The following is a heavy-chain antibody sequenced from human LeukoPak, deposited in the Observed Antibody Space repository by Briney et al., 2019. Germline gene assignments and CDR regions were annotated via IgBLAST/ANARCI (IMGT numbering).Heavy chain of an antibody. V-gene: IGHV3-23*01. CDR1: GFTFSSYA. CDR3: ARPLADIVVVVD. CDR2: ISGSGGST. D-gene: IGHD2-15*01. J-gene: IGHJ4*02. Sequence: PGRSLTLSCAASGFTFSSYAMSWVRQAPGNGLEWVSAISGSGGSTYYADSVKGRFTISRDNSKNTLYLQMNSLRAEDTAVYYCARPLADIVVVVDWGQGTLVTVSS.